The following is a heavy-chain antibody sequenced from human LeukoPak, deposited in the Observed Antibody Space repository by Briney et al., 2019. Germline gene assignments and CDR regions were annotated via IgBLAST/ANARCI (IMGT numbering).Heavy chain of an antibody. Sequence: GGSLRLSCAASGFTFSSYSMNWVRQAPGKGLEWVSSISSSSSYIYYADSVKGRFTISRDNAKNSLYLQMNSLRAEDTAVYYCARKSQSYDSSGYADYWGQGTLVTVSS. CDR3: ARKSQSYDSSGYADY. V-gene: IGHV3-21*01. CDR2: ISSSSSYI. CDR1: GFTFSSYS. J-gene: IGHJ4*02. D-gene: IGHD3-22*01.